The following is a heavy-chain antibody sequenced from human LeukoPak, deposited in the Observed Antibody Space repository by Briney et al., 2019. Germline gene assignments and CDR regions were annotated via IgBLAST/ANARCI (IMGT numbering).Heavy chain of an antibody. CDR3: ARDRYYYDSSGYYYVGYFDY. CDR1: GFTISSYA. D-gene: IGHD3-22*01. CDR2: ISYDGSNK. Sequence: GRSLRLSCAASGFTISSYAMHWVRQAPGKGLEWVAVISYDGSNKYYADSVKGRFTISRDNSKNTLYLQMNSLRAEDTAVYYCARDRYYYDSSGYYYVGYFDYWGQGTLVTVSS. V-gene: IGHV3-30-3*01. J-gene: IGHJ4*02.